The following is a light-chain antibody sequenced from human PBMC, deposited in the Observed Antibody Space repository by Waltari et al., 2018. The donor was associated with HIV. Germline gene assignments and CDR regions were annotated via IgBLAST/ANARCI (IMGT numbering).Light chain of an antibody. Sequence: DIQMTQSPSSLSASLGDRVTFTCQASQDITNYLNWYQQKPGKAPKLLIHGASNLETGVPSRFSGSGSGTYFTFTISSLQPEDLATYHCQQYDDLPYTFGQGTKLDVK. CDR1: QDITNY. J-gene: IGKJ2*01. CDR2: GAS. CDR3: QQYDDLPYT. V-gene: IGKV1-33*01.